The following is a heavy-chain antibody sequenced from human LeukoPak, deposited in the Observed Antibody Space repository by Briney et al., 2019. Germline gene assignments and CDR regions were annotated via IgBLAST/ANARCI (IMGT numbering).Heavy chain of an antibody. V-gene: IGHV4-34*01. CDR3: ARGRGNYYYYYYMDV. CDR2: INHSGST. D-gene: IGHD1-1*01. J-gene: IGHJ6*03. CDR1: GGSFSGYY. Sequence: KTSETLSLTCAVYGGSFSGYYWSWIRQPPGKGLEWIGEINHSGSTNYNPSLKSRVTISVDTSKNQFSLKLSSVTAADTAVYYCARGRGNYYYYYYMDVWGKGATVTVSS.